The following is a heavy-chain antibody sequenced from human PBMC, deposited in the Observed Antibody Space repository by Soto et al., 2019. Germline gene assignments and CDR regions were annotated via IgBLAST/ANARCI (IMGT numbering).Heavy chain of an antibody. D-gene: IGHD3-3*01. CDR3: ARDWASSSTIFGVVIIPFFEYYSYGLDV. J-gene: IGHJ6*02. CDR1: GYTFTSYG. V-gene: IGHV1-18*04. Sequence: GASVKVSCKASGYTFTSYGISWVRQAPGQGLEWMGWISAYNGNTNYAQKLQGRVTMTTDTSTSTAYMELRSLRSDDTAVYYCARDWASSSTIFGVVIIPFFEYYSYGLDVWSPGTTVTSP. CDR2: ISAYNGNT.